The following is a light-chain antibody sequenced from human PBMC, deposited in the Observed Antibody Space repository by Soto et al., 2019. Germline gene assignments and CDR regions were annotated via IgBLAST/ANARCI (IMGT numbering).Light chain of an antibody. CDR3: SSYTGSSTFV. J-gene: IGLJ1*01. CDR2: DVN. CDR1: SSDVGGYDY. V-gene: IGLV2-14*01. Sequence: ALTQPASVSESPGQSITISCTGTSSDVGGYDYVSWYQQLPGKAPKLLIYDVNNRPSGVSHRFSGSKSGNTASLTISGLQAEDEADYYCSSYTGSSTFVFGTGTKVTVL.